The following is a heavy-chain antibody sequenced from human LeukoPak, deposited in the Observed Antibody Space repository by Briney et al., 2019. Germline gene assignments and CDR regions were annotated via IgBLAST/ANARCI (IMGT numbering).Heavy chain of an antibody. J-gene: IGHJ4*02. D-gene: IGHD3-10*01. Sequence: ASVKVSCKTSEDTFNGYYLHWVRQAPGQGLEWMGWINPISGVTNYAQKFQDRVTMTRDASITIVYMELTRLTSDDMAVYYCARDLFYSVSGTYYNVGRVFNYWGQGTLVTVSS. CDR3: ARDLFYSVSGTYYNVGRVFNY. CDR1: EDTFNGYY. V-gene: IGHV1-2*02. CDR2: INPISGVT.